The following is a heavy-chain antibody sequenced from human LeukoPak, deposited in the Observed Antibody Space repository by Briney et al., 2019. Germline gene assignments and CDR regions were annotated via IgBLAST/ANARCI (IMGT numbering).Heavy chain of an antibody. CDR2: ISSNGGST. CDR3: ARNGRRTTVTSDF. D-gene: IGHD4-17*01. Sequence: PGGSLRLSCSASGFTFSSYAMHWVRQAPGKGLEYVSAISSNGGSTYYADSVKGRFTISRDNSKNTLYLQMNSLRAEDTALYYCARNGRRTTVTSDFWGQGTLVTVSS. V-gene: IGHV3-64*04. J-gene: IGHJ4*02. CDR1: GFTFSSYA.